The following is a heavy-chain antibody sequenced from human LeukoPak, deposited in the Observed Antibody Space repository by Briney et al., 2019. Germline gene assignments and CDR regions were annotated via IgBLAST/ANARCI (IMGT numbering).Heavy chain of an antibody. Sequence: GGSLRLSCAASGFTFSTYAIHWVRQTPGKGLQWVAVISYDGTNKYYADSVKGRFTISRDNSKNTLYLQMNSLSAEDTAVYYCGKDPGYYDSSGYIFDYWGQGTLVTVSS. CDR2: ISYDGTNK. CDR1: GFTFSTYA. CDR3: GKDPGYYDSSGYIFDY. D-gene: IGHD3-22*01. J-gene: IGHJ4*02. V-gene: IGHV3-30*18.